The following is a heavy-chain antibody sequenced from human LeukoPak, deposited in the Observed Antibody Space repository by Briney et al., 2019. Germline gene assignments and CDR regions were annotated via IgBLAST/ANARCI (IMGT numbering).Heavy chain of an antibody. V-gene: IGHV3-30*04. CDR3: ARDHYDFWSGRSYDYYMDV. CDR1: GFTFSSYA. J-gene: IGHJ6*03. D-gene: IGHD3-3*01. CDR2: ISYDGSNK. Sequence: PGRSLRLSCAASGFTFSSYAMHWVRQAPGKGLEWVAVISYDGSNKYYADSVKGRFTISRDNSKNTLYLQMNSLRAEDTAVYYCARDHYDFWSGRSYDYYMDVWGKGTTVTVSS.